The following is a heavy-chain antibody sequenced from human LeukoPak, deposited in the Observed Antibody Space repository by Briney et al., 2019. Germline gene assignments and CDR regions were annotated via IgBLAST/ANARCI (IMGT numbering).Heavy chain of an antibody. V-gene: IGHV3-48*04. CDR3: ARNRFYSMDV. D-gene: IGHD2/OR15-2a*01. CDR2: ISSGGIGTI. Sequence: GGSLRLSCAASEFTFSSYSMNWVRQAPGKGLEWVSYISSGGIGTIYYADSVEGRFTVSRDNAKKSLYLQMNNLRAEDTAVYYCARNRFYSMDVWGQGTTVTVSS. J-gene: IGHJ6*02. CDR1: EFTFSSYS.